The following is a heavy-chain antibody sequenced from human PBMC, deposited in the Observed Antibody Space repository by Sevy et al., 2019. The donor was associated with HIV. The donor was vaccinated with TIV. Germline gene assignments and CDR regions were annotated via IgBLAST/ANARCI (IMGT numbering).Heavy chain of an antibody. D-gene: IGHD6-13*01. CDR2: IKQDGSEK. V-gene: IGHV3-7*04. CDR1: GFTFSSYW. J-gene: IGHJ4*02. CDR3: ARVAAAGMRGVGNFDY. Sequence: GGSLRRSCAASGFTFSSYWMSWVRQAPGKGLEWVANIKQDGSEKYYVDSVKGRFTISRDNAKNSLYLQMNSLRAEDTAVYYCARVAAAGMRGVGNFDYWGQGTLVTVSS.